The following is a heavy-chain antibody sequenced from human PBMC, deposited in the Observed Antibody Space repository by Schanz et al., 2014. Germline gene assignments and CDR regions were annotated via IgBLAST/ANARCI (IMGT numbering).Heavy chain of an antibody. Sequence: EVQLVESGGGLVQPGGSLRLSCAASGFTFSSYWMHWVRQAPGKGLVWISRINSDGSSASYADSVKGRFTISRDNAKNSLYLQMNSLRPEDTALYYCAKVQTHTLYGGNSCFDYWGQGTLVTVSS. J-gene: IGHJ4*02. CDR3: AKVQTHTLYGGNSCFDY. D-gene: IGHD2-21*02. CDR1: GFTFSSYW. CDR2: INSDGSSA. V-gene: IGHV3-74*01.